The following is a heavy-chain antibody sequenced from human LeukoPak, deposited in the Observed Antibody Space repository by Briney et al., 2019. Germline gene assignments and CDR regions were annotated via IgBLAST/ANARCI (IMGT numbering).Heavy chain of an antibody. V-gene: IGHV4-61*01. CDR3: ARLDIGDSGNPNWFDP. CDR2: IHYSGST. J-gene: IGHJ5*02. Sequence: SETLSLTCTVSGGSISSGTYYWSWIRQPPGKGLEWIGYIHYSGSTNYNPSLKSLVTISLDTFKNQFSLKLTSVTAADTAVFYCARLDIGDSGNPNWFDPWGQGTLVTVSS. D-gene: IGHD5-12*01. CDR1: GGSISSGTYY.